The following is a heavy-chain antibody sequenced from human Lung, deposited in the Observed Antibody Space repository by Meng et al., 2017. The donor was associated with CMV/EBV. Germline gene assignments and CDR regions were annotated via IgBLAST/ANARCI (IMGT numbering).Heavy chain of an antibody. D-gene: IGHD3-3*01. CDR3: AKGGIRCLES. Sequence: LSGAVSGCTCNNYAMTWVRQTPGKGLEWVSTIGGSGGSTDYADSVKGHCTIARDNSKSTLYLQMNSRRAEETAIYYCAKGGIRCLESWGQGALVTVSS. V-gene: IGHV3-23*01. J-gene: IGHJ4*02. CDR1: GCTCNNYA. CDR2: IGGSGGST.